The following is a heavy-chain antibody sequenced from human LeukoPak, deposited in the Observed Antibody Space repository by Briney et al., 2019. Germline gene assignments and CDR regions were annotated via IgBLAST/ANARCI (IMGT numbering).Heavy chain of an antibody. CDR3: ARGGAARLHFQN. Sequence: PSETLSLTCAVYGGSFSDYYWTWIRQPPGKGLEWIGYIYHSGSTNYNPSLQSRVTISVDTSKNQFSLNLNSVTAADTAVYYCARGGAARLHFQNWGQGTLVTVSS. D-gene: IGHD6-6*01. V-gene: IGHV4-59*01. CDR2: IYHSGST. J-gene: IGHJ1*01. CDR1: GGSFSDYY.